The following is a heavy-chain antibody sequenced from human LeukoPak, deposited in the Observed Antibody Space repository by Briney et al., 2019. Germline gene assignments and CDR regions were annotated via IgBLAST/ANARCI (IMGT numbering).Heavy chain of an antibody. CDR3: AKLLEGIVGAT. Sequence: PGGSLRLSCAASGFTFSSYSMNWVRQAPGKGLEWVSAISGSGGSTYYADSVKGRFTISRDNSKNTLYLQMNSLRAEDTAVYYCAKLLEGIVGATWGQGTLVTVSS. CDR2: ISGSGGST. D-gene: IGHD1-26*01. J-gene: IGHJ5*02. V-gene: IGHV3-23*01. CDR1: GFTFSSYS.